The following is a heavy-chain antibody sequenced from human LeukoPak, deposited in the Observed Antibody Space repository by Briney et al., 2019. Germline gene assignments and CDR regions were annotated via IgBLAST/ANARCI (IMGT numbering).Heavy chain of an antibody. CDR1: GYTFTSYY. V-gene: IGHV1-46*01. CDR3: ARDQPGWGRGALFDP. Sequence: ASVKVSCKASGYTFTSYYMHWVRQAPGQGLEWMGIINPSGGSTSYAQKFQGRVTMTRDTSTSTVYMELSSLRSEDTAVYYCARDQPGWGRGALFDPWGQGTLVTVSS. D-gene: IGHD3-16*01. CDR2: INPSGGST. J-gene: IGHJ5*02.